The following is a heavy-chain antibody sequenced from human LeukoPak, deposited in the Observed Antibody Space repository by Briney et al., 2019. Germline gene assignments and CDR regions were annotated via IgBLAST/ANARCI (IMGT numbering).Heavy chain of an antibody. CDR2: ISAYNGNT. Sequence: ASVKVSCKASGYTFTSYGISWVRQAPGQGLEWMGWISAYNGNTNYAQKLQGRVTMTTDTSTSTAYMELRSLRSDDTAVYYCARDRSRYYDSSGYFHWGQGTLVTVSS. J-gene: IGHJ4*02. V-gene: IGHV1-18*01. D-gene: IGHD3-22*01. CDR1: GYTFTSYG. CDR3: ARDRSRYYDSSGYFH.